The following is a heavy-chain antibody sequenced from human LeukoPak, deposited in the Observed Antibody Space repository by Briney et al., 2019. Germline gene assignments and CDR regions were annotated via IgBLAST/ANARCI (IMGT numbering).Heavy chain of an antibody. V-gene: IGHV3-21*01. D-gene: IGHD6-19*01. CDR2: ISSSSSYI. J-gene: IGHJ4*02. Sequence: GGSLTLSCAASGFTFSSYSMNWLRQAPGKGLEWVSSISSSSSYIYYADSVKGRFTISRDNDKNSLYLQINSLRAEDTAVYYCARDPRIAVAPISSLCFDYWGQGTLVTVSS. CDR1: GFTFSSYS. CDR3: ARDPRIAVAPISSLCFDY.